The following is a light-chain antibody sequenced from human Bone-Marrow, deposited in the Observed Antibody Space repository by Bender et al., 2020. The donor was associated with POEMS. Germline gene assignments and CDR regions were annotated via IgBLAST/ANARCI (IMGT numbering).Light chain of an antibody. CDR1: SSDVASYSY. Sequence: QSALTQPASVSGSPGQSITISCTETSSDVASYSYLSWYQQRSDKAPTLIIYDVTNRPPGVSDRFSGSKSGDTASLTVSGLQAEDEADYYCISYAGNNNFVLGSGTRVTVL. V-gene: IGLV2-14*03. J-gene: IGLJ1*01. CDR2: DVT. CDR3: ISYAGNNNFV.